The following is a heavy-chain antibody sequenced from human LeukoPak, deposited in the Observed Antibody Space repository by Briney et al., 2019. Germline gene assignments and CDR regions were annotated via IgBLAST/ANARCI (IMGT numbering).Heavy chain of an antibody. J-gene: IGHJ4*02. Sequence: GGSLRLSCAASGFTFSSYAISWVRQAPGKGLEWVSAISGSGGSTYYADSVKGRFTISRDNSKNTLYLQMNSLRAEDTAVYYCARDEEGYFDYWGQGTLVTVSS. CDR3: ARDEEGYFDY. V-gene: IGHV3-23*01. CDR2: ISGSGGST. CDR1: GFTFSSYA.